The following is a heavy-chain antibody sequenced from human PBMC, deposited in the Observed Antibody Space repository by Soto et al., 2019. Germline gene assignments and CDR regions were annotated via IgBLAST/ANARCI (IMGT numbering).Heavy chain of an antibody. V-gene: IGHV4-59*01. D-gene: IGHD3-22*01. J-gene: IGHJ6*02. Sequence: SLSLTCTVSGGSISSYYWSWIRQPPGKGLEWIGYIYYSGSTNYNPSLKSRVTISVDTSKNQFSLKLSSVTAADTAVYYCARDRGYDSSGVEGMDVWGQGTTVTVSS. CDR1: GGSISSYY. CDR2: IYYSGST. CDR3: ARDRGYDSSGVEGMDV.